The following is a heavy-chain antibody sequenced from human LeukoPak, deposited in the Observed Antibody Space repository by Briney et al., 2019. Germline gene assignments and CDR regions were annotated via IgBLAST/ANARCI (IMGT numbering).Heavy chain of an antibody. CDR1: GGSISSYY. CDR2: IYYGGST. D-gene: IGHD3-10*01. CDR3: AREERLLWFGELYGVWFDP. V-gene: IGHV4-59*01. Sequence: SETLSLTCTVSGGSISSYYWSWIRQPPGKGLEWIGYIYYGGSTNYNPSLKSRVTISVDTSKNQFSLKLSSVTAADTAVYYCAREERLLWFGELYGVWFDPWGQGTLVTVSS. J-gene: IGHJ5*02.